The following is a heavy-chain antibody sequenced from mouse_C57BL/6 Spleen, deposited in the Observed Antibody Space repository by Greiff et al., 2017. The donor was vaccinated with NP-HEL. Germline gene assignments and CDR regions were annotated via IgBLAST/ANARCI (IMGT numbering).Heavy chain of an antibody. CDR3: ARPPSYYYGDFDY. CDR2: IYPGDGDT. CDR1: GYAFSSSW. Sequence: VQLQESGPELVKPGASVKISCKASGYAFSSSWMNWVKQRPGKGLEWIGRIYPGDGDTNYNGKFTGTATLTADKSSSTAYMQLSSLPSEDSAFYFWARPPSYYYGDFDYWGKGTTLTVSS. V-gene: IGHV1-82*01. J-gene: IGHJ2*01. D-gene: IGHD1-1*01.